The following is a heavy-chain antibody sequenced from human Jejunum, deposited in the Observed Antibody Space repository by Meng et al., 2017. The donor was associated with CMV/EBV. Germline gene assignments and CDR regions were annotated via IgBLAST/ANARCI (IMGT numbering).Heavy chain of an antibody. V-gene: IGHV1-18*01. CDR3: TIDRRSRHSGDYYYFDY. Sequence: TYGINWVRQAPGQGLEWMGWISGYNGNTDSAQKFKGRLTMTSDTYTTTAYMELRSLRSDDTAVYYCTIDRRSRHSGDYYYFDYWGQGALVTVSS. J-gene: IGHJ4*02. D-gene: IGHD1-26*01. CDR1: TYG. CDR2: ISGYNGNT.